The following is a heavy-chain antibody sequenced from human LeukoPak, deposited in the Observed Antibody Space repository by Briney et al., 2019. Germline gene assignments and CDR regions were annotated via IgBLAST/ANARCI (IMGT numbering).Heavy chain of an antibody. J-gene: IGHJ4*02. D-gene: IGHD6-19*01. Sequence: PGGSLRLSCAASGFTFSSYAMHWVRQAPGKGLEWVAVISYDGSNKYYADSVKGRFTISRDNSKNTLYLQMNSLRAEDTAVYYCAKEGSGWYEDYWGQGTLVTVSS. V-gene: IGHV3-30-3*01. CDR3: AKEGSGWYEDY. CDR1: GFTFSSYA. CDR2: ISYDGSNK.